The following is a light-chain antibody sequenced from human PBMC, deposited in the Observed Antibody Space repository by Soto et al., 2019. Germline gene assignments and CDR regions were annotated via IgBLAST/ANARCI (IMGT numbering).Light chain of an antibody. CDR2: AAS. CDR1: QAISTY. V-gene: IGKV1-9*01. J-gene: IGKJ4*01. Sequence: DFPLTQSPSLLSASVGDRVTITCRASQAISTYLAWYQQASGKAPKLLISAASTLQRGVPSRFSGSGSGTQFTLTISSLQPEDFATYYCQQLNAYPLTFGGGTKVDI. CDR3: QQLNAYPLT.